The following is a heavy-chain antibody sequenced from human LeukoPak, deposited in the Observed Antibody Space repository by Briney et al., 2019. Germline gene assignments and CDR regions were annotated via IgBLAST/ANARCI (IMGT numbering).Heavy chain of an antibody. CDR3: ARSGKLDFWSGYYTRAFDY. Sequence: SETRSLTCAVYGGSFSGYYWSWIRQPPGKGLEWIGEINHSGSTNYNPSLKSRVTISVDTSKNQFSLKLSSVTAADTAVYYCARSGKLDFWSGYYTRAFDYWGQGTLVTVSS. V-gene: IGHV4-34*01. D-gene: IGHD3-3*01. CDR1: GGSFSGYY. J-gene: IGHJ4*02. CDR2: INHSGST.